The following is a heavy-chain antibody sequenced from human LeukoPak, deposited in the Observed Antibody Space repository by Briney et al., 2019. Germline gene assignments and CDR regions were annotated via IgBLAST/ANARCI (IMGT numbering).Heavy chain of an antibody. CDR1: GYTFTGYY. Sequence: GASVKVSCKASGYTFTGYYMHWVRQAPGQGLEWMGWINPNSGGTNYAQKFQGRVTMTRDTSSSTAYMELSRLRSDDTAAYYCARGYCSGGSCWGGPDYWGQGTLVTVSS. V-gene: IGHV1-2*02. CDR2: INPNSGGT. J-gene: IGHJ4*02. CDR3: ARGYCSGGSCWGGPDY. D-gene: IGHD2-15*01.